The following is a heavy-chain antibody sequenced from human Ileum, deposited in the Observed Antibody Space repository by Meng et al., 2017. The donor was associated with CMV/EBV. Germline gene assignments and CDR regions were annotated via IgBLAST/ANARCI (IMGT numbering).Heavy chain of an antibody. CDR1: GFTLSGYS. J-gene: IGHJ4*02. CDR2: IGSSGAI. CDR3: ARDANGDCRSTSCYWFDY. Sequence: GGSLRLSCMASGFTLSGYSMNWVRQAPGKGLEWIAHIGSSGAIEYGDSVQGRFTISRDNDRNLLSMQMRGLRAEDTALYYRARDANGDCRSTSCYWFDYWGQGTQVTVSS. D-gene: IGHD2-2*01. V-gene: IGHV3-48*04.